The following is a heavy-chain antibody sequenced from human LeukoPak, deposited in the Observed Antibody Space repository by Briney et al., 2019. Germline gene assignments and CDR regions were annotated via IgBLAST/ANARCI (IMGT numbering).Heavy chain of an antibody. V-gene: IGHV4-34*01. J-gene: IGHJ4*02. D-gene: IGHD3-22*01. CDR1: GGSFSGYY. CDR2: INHSGST. Sequence: SETLSLTCAVYGGSFSGYYWSWIRQPPGKGLEWIGEINHSGSTNYNPSLKSRVTISVDTSKNQFSLKLSSVTAADTAVYYCASTDSSGYSFDYWGQGTLVTVSS. CDR3: ASTDSSGYSFDY.